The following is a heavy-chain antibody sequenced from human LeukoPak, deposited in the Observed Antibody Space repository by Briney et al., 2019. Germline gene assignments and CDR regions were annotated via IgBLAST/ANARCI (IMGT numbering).Heavy chain of an antibody. V-gene: IGHV4-59*08. CDR2: ISYSGST. D-gene: IGHD4-17*01. Sequence: SETLSLTCTVSGGSISSYYWSWIRRPPGKGLEWIGYISYSGSTNYNPSLKSRVTISVDTSKNQFSLRLSSVTAADTAMYYCARRDGHYWGQGTLVTVSS. J-gene: IGHJ4*02. CDR1: GGSISSYY. CDR3: ARRDGHY.